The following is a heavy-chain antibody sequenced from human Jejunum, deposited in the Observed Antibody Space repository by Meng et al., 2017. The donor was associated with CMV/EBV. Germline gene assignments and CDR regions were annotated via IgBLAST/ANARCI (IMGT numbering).Heavy chain of an antibody. CDR2: IRDDGSHE. Sequence: QGQLVEAGGGVVQPGWSLWLSCTASGFTLNSYAMHWVRRDPGKGLEWLAFIRDDGSHEMYTDSLKGRVTISRDNSKDTLYLQMKSLRPEDTAVYYCARSTTGTSWYSDYWGQGTLVTVSS. V-gene: IGHV3-30*02. CDR1: GFTLNSYA. CDR3: ARSTTGTSWYSDY. J-gene: IGHJ4*02. D-gene: IGHD2-2*02.